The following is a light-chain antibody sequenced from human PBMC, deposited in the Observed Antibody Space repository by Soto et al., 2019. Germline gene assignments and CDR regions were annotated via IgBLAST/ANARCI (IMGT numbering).Light chain of an antibody. CDR3: QQYNRDPPWT. V-gene: IGKV1-5*03. CDR1: QSISSW. Sequence: DIQMTQSPSTLSASVGDRVTITCRASQSISSWLAWYQQKPGKAPKLLIYKASTLESEVPSRFRGSGSGTEFTLTISSLQPDDFATYYCQQYNRDPPWTFGQGTKVEIK. CDR2: KAS. J-gene: IGKJ1*01.